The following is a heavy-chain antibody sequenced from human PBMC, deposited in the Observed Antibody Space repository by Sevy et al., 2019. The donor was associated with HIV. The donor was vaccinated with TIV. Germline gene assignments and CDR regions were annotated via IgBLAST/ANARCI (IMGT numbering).Heavy chain of an antibody. CDR3: ARDGPGVVWGSYRFHYFDY. CDR1: GLTFSSYA. V-gene: IGHV3-30-3*01. D-gene: IGHD3-16*02. J-gene: IGHJ4*02. CDR2: ISYDGSNK. Sequence: GGSLRLSCAASGLTFSSYAMHWVRQAPGKGLEWVAVISYDGSNKYYADSVKGRFTISRDNSKNTLYRQMNSLRAEDTAVYYCARDGPGVVWGSYRFHYFDYWGQGTLVTVSS.